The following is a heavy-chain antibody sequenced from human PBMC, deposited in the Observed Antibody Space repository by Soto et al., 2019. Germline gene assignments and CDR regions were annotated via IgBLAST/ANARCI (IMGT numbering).Heavy chain of an antibody. CDR1: GYTFTTYA. J-gene: IGHJ6*02. Sequence: GASVKVSCKASGYTFTTYAMHWVRQAPGQRLEWMGWINAGNGNTKYSQKFQGRVTITRDTSASTAYMELSSLRSEDTAVYYCARDSGFWSGYPHRPDDYYYGMDVWGQGTTVTVSS. CDR3: ARDSGFWSGYPHRPDDYYYGMDV. CDR2: INAGNGNT. V-gene: IGHV1-3*01. D-gene: IGHD3-3*01.